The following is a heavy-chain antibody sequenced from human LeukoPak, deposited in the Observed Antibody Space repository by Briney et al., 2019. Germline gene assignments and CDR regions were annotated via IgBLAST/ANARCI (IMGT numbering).Heavy chain of an antibody. CDR3: ARTDYGDYGAFDI. CDR1: GGSFSGYY. V-gene: IGHV4-34*01. D-gene: IGHD4-17*01. Sequence: PSETLSLTCAVYGGSFSGYYWSWIRQPPGKGLEWIGEINHSGSTYYNPSLKSRVTISVDTSKNQFSLKLSSVTAADTAVYYCARTDYGDYGAFDIWGQGTMVTVSS. J-gene: IGHJ3*02. CDR2: INHSGST.